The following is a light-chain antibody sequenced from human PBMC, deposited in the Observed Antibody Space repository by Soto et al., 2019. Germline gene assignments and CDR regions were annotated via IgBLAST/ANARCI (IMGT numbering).Light chain of an antibody. J-gene: IGKJ2*01. CDR3: QQRGDRPMYT. CDR1: QSLSNF. V-gene: IGKV3-11*01. CDR2: DAS. Sequence: EIVLTQSPATLSLSPGERATLSCRASQSLSNFLAWYQQKPGQAPRLLIYDASNRATGIPVRFSGSGSGTDFTLTISSLEPEDFAVYYCQQRGDRPMYTFGQGTILEI.